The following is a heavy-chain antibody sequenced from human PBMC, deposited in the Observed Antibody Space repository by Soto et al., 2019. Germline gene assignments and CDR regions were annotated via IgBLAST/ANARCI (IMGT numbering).Heavy chain of an antibody. CDR1: GFSLSNARMG. CDR3: ARGRVVVAATRASVGFDY. J-gene: IGHJ4*02. Sequence: SGPTLVNPTQTLTLTCTVSGFSLSNARMGVSWIRQPPGKALEWLAHIFSNDEKSYSTSLKSRLTISKDTSKSQVVLTMTNMDPVDTATYYCARGRVVVAATRASVGFDYWGQGTLVTVSS. V-gene: IGHV2-26*01. CDR2: IFSNDEK. D-gene: IGHD2-15*01.